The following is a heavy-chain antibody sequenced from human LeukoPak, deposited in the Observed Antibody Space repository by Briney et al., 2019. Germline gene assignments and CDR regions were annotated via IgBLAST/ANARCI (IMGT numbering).Heavy chain of an antibody. V-gene: IGHV3-48*02. Sequence: GGSLRLSCAASGFTFSSYSMNWVRQAPGKGLEWVSYISSSSSTIYYADSVKGRFTISRDNAKNSLYLQMNSLRDEDTAVYYCARDSVVAATHSCYYYMDVWGKGTTVTVSS. D-gene: IGHD2-15*01. J-gene: IGHJ6*03. CDR3: ARDSVVAATHSCYYYMDV. CDR1: GFTFSSYS. CDR2: ISSSSSTI.